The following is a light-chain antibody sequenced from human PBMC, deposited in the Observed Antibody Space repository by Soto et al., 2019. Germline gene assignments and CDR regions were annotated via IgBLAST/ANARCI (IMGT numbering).Light chain of an antibody. J-gene: IGLJ3*02. CDR3: SSYAGSNNLV. CDR2: EVS. Sequence: QSALTPPPSASGSPGQSVTISCTGTSSDVGGYNYVSWYQQHPGKAPKLMIYEVSKRPSGVPDRFSGSKSGNTASLTVSGLQADDEADYYCSSYAGSNNLVFGGGTKLTVL. CDR1: SSDVGGYNY. V-gene: IGLV2-8*01.